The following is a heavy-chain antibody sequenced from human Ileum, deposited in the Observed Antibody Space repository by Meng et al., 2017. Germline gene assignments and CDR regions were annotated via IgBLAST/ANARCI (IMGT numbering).Heavy chain of an antibody. D-gene: IGHD1-14*01. V-gene: IGHV3-23*01. CDR3: ATRPPDSTRATPLDY. J-gene: IGHJ4*02. Sequence: LGESSGSVRLVLSACGITFRGHVLTVERPAPGKGLEWVSTLSGRGGSIFYSDSVNGRFTISRDSVKNTLYLQMSSLRAEDSAVYYCATRPPDSTRATPLDYWGQGTLVTVSS. CDR1: GITFRGHV. CDR2: LSGRGGSI.